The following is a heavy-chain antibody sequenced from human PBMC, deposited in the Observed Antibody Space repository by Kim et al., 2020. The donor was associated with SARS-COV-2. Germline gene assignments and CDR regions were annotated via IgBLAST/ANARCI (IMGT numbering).Heavy chain of an antibody. V-gene: IGHV3-23*01. CDR1: GFTFSSYA. D-gene: IGHD2-15*01. CDR3: ANSGRANPFCSGGSCYGRHYYYGMDV. CDR2: ISGSGGST. J-gene: IGHJ6*02. Sequence: GGSLRLSCAASGFTFSSYAMSWVRQAPGKGLEWVSAISGSGGSTYYADSVKGRFTISRDNSKNTLYLQMNSLRAEDTAVYYCANSGRANPFCSGGSCYGRHYYYGMDVWGQGTTVTVSS.